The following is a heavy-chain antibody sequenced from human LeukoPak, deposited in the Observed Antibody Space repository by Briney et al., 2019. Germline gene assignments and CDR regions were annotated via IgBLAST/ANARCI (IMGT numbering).Heavy chain of an antibody. CDR2: ISSSSSYI. CDR1: GFTFSSYS. J-gene: IGHJ4*02. V-gene: IGHV3-21*01. CDR3: ARDLSPYYYDSSGYSPDY. Sequence: PGGSLRLSCAASGFTFSSYSMNWVRQAPGKGLEWVSSISSSSSYIYYADSVKGRFTISRDNAKNSLYLQMNSLRAEDTAVYYCARDLSPYYYDSSGYSPDYWGQGTLVTVSS. D-gene: IGHD3-22*01.